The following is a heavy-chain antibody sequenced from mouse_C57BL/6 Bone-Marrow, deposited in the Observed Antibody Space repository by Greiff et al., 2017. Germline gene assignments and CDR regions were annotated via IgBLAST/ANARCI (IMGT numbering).Heavy chain of an antibody. CDR3: ARFGYYYVDY. V-gene: IGHV1-80*01. CDR2: IYPGDGDT. D-gene: IGHD2-3*01. Sequence: QVQLKESGAELVKPGASVKISCKASGYAFSSYWMNWVKQRPGKGLEWIGQIYPGDGDTNYNGKFKGKATLTADKSSSTAYMQLSSLTSEDSAVYFCARFGYYYVDYWGQGTTLTVSS. CDR1: GYAFSSYW. J-gene: IGHJ2*01.